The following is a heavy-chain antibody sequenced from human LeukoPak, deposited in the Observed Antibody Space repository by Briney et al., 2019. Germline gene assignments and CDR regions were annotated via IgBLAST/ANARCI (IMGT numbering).Heavy chain of an antibody. D-gene: IGHD6-13*01. CDR3: ARDRRIAAAEHIYYYMDV. V-gene: IGHV4-61*02. CDR2: IYTSGST. J-gene: IGHJ6*03. Sequence: SETLSLTCAVSGGSISSGSYYWSWIRQPAGKGLEWTGRIYTSGSTNYNPSLKSRVTISVDTSKNQFSLKLSSVTAADTAVYYCARDRRIAAAEHIYYYMDVWGKGTTVTVSS. CDR1: GGSISSGSYY.